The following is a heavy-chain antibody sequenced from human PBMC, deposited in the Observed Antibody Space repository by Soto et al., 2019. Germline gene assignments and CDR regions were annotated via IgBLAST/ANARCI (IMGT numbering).Heavy chain of an antibody. V-gene: IGHV1-18*01. CDR2: ISAYNGNT. D-gene: IGHD4-17*01. Sequence: EASVKVSCKASGYTFTSYGISWVRQAPGQGLEWMGWISAYNGNTNYAQKLLGRVTMTTDTSTNTAYMELRSLRSDDTAVYYCAKTLEMTTNIFDYWGQGTLVTVSS. J-gene: IGHJ4*02. CDR1: GYTFTSYG. CDR3: AKTLEMTTNIFDY.